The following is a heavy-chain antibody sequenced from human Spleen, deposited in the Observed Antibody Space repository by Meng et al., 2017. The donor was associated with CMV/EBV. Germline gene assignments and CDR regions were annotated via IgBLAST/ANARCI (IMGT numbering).Heavy chain of an antibody. CDR1: GFTFSDYY. J-gene: IGHJ4*02. Sequence: GESLKISCAASGFTFSDYYMSWIRQAPGKGLEWVSYISSSGSTIYYADSVKGRFTISRDNTKNSLYLQMNSLRAEDTAVYYCARDIWFGESTFDYWGQGTLVTVSS. D-gene: IGHD3-10*01. CDR2: ISSSGSTI. CDR3: ARDIWFGESTFDY. V-gene: IGHV3-11*04.